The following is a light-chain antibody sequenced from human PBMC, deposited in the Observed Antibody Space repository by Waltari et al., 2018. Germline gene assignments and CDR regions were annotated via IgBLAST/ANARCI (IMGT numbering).Light chain of an antibody. V-gene: IGKV1-NL1*01. CDR3: QQYYSTLLT. CDR2: AAS. Sequence: DIQMTQSPSSLSASVGDRVTITCRASQGITDSLAWYQQKPGKAPKLLLYAASRLESGVPSRFSGSGSGTDYTLTISSLQPEDFATYYCQQYYSTLLTLGGGTKVEIK. J-gene: IGKJ4*01. CDR1: QGITDS.